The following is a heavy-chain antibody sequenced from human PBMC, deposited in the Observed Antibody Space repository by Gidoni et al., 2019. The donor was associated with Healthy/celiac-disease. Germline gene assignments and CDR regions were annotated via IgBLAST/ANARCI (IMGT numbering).Heavy chain of an antibody. D-gene: IGHD3-10*01. CDR1: GGSISSGGYS. V-gene: IGHV4-30-2*01. J-gene: IGHJ5*02. CDR3: ARFRNSGSYYKEGNWFDP. CDR2: IYHSGST. Sequence: QLQLQESGSGLVKPSQTLSLTCAVSGGSISSGGYSWSWIRQPPGKGLEWIGYIYHSGSTYYNPSLKSRVTISVDRSKNQFSLKLSSVTAADTAVYYCARFRNSGSYYKEGNWFDPWGQGTLVTVSS.